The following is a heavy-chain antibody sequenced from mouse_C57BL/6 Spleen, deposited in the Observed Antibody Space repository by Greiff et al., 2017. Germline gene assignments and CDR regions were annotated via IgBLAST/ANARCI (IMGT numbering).Heavy chain of an antibody. CDR2: IYPGDGYT. V-gene: IGHV1-82*01. J-gene: IGHJ2*01. Sequence: QVQLQQSGPELVKPGASVKISCKASGYAFSSSWMNWVKQRPGKGLEWIGRIYPGDGYTNYNGEVKGKATLTADKSSSTAYMQLSTLTSGDSAVSFCARDYEKGFDYWGQGTTLTVSS. D-gene: IGHD1-1*01. CDR3: ARDYEKGFDY. CDR1: GYAFSSSW.